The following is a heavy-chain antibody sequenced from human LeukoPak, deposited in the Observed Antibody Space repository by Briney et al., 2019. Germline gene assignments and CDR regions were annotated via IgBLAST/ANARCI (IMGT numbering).Heavy chain of an antibody. Sequence: SETLSLTCAVYGGSFSGYYWSWIRQPPGKGLEWIGEINHSGSTNYNPSLKSRVTISVDTSKNQFSLELSSVTAADTAVYYCARGSRLLWFREASYYFDYWGQGTLVTVSS. V-gene: IGHV4-34*01. CDR1: GGSFSGYY. CDR3: ARGSRLLWFREASYYFDY. J-gene: IGHJ4*02. CDR2: INHSGST. D-gene: IGHD3-10*01.